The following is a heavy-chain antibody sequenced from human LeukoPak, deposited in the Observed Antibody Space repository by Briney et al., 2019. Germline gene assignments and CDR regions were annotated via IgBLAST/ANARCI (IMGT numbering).Heavy chain of an antibody. J-gene: IGHJ6*02. Sequence: WGGPRLSLVGPGFPIMGARKNRGPPAPGEGVGVGWRVKSRGSGGTTDYAAPVKGRFTISRDDSKNTLFLQMSSLQAEDTAVYYCAWDWTYYFDMAVWGQGTTVTVSS. D-gene: IGHD3/OR15-3a*01. CDR2: KSRGSGGTT. V-gene: IGHV3-15*01. CDR1: GFPIMGAR. CDR3: AWDWTYYFDMAV.